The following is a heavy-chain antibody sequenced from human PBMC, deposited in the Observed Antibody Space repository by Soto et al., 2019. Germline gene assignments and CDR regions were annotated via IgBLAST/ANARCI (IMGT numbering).Heavy chain of an antibody. CDR1: GFSLSTNGVG. J-gene: IGHJ5*02. CDR3: ARSTRLQKLHDWFAL. D-gene: IGHD1-26*01. V-gene: IGHV2-5*02. CDR2: IFWDGDQ. Sequence: QITLRESGPTLVKPTQTLTLTCTFSGFSLSTNGVGVAWIRQPPGEAMEWLALIFWDGDQRYSPSLSNRVTITRNTPKTQVVLTMTNVVPADTATYFCARSTRLQKLHDWFALWGQGALVTVSS.